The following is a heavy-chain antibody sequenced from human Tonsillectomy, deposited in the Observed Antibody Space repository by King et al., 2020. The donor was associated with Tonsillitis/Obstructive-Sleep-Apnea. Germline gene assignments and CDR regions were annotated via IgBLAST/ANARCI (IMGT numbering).Heavy chain of an antibody. CDR2: ITSSGSKI. CDR1: GFTFSSYE. J-gene: IGHJ6*02. CDR3: AIADSSSGFYSYGMDV. V-gene: IGHV3-48*03. D-gene: IGHD3-22*01. Sequence: VQLVESGGGLVQPGVSLKLSCAASGFTFSSYEMNWVRQAPGKGLEWVSYITSSGSKIYYADSVKGRFTISRDNAKNTLSLQMNSLRAEDTAVYYCAIADSSSGFYSYGMDVWGQGPTVPVSS.